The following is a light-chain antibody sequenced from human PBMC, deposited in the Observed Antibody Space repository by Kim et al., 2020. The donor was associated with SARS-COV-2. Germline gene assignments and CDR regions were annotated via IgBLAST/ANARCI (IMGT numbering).Light chain of an antibody. CDR2: GAS. CDR1: QSVSSNY. J-gene: IGKJ1*01. Sequence: SPGERATLSCRASQSVSSNYLAWYQQKPGQAPRLLMYGASSRATGIPDRFSGSGSGTDFTLTISRLEPEDFAVYYCQQYAGSPRTFGQGTKVDIK. CDR3: QQYAGSPRT. V-gene: IGKV3-20*01.